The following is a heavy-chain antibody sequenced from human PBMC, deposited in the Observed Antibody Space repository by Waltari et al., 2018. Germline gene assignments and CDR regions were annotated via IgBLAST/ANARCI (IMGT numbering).Heavy chain of an antibody. CDR3: ARDLVVGSGDY. J-gene: IGHJ4*02. V-gene: IGHV1-2*02. CDR2: INPNSGGT. D-gene: IGHD1-26*01. Sequence: QVHLVQSGAEVKKPGASVKVSCKASGYTFTGYQIHWVRQAPGQGLEWIGWINPNSGGTNYAQNFQGRVTITRDTSIRTAYMELSRLRSDDTAMYYCARDLVVGSGDYWGQGTLVTVSS. CDR1: GYTFTGYQ.